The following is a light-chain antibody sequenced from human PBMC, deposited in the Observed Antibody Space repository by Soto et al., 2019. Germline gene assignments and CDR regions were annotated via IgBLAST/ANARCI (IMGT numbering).Light chain of an antibody. CDR2: DAS. Sequence: EVVMTQSPATLSLSPGERGTLSCRASQSVSSYLAWYQQKPGQAPRLLIYDASSRASGIPDNFSGSGAGTDFTLTTSRLEPEDFAVYYCQQYGDLPLTFGGGTKVDIK. V-gene: IGKV3-20*01. CDR3: QQYGDLPLT. CDR1: QSVSSY. J-gene: IGKJ4*01.